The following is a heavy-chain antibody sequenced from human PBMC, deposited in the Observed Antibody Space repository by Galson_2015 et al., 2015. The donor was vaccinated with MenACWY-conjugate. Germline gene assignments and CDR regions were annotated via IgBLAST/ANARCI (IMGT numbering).Heavy chain of an antibody. Sequence: QSGAEVKKPGESLKISCTGSGSKFRNYWIGWVRQMPGKGLEWMGNIYPVDSDTKYSPSFEGQVTISADKSITTAYLQWSSLKASDTAIYYCARHSGSGGNQYWYFDLWGRGTLVTVSS. CDR1: GSKFRNYW. V-gene: IGHV5-51*01. CDR2: IYPVDSDT. D-gene: IGHD4-23*01. CDR3: ARHSGSGGNQYWYFDL. J-gene: IGHJ2*01.